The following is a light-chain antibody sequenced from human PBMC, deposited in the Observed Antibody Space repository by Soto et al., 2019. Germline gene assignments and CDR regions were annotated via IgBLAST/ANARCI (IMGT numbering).Light chain of an antibody. J-gene: IGKJ5*01. V-gene: IGKV3-15*01. Sequence: EVGMTQSPATLSVAPGERATLSCRASQSVYSNVAWYQQRPGQAPRLLIYRASTRATDIPATFSGSGSGTEFTLTISSLQSEDFAVYYCQQYNDWPPITFGQGTRLEIK. CDR3: QQYNDWPPIT. CDR1: QSVYSN. CDR2: RAS.